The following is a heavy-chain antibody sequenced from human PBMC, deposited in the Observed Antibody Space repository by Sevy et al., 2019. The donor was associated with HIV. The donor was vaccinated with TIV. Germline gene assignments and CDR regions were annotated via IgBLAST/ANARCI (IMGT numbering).Heavy chain of an antibody. V-gene: IGHV3-7*01. CDR1: GFTFSSYW. CDR3: AREGWWYSNSPRYFDY. CDR2: IKQDGSEK. Sequence: GGSLRLSCAASGFTFSSYWMSWVRQAPGKGLEWVANIKQDGSEKYYVDSVKGRFTISRDNAKNSLYLQMNSLRAEDTAVYYCAREGWWYSNSPRYFDYWGQGTLVTVSS. J-gene: IGHJ4*02. D-gene: IGHD4-4*01.